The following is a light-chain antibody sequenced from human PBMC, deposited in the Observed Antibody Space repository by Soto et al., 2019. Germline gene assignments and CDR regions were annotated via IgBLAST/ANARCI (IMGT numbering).Light chain of an antibody. V-gene: IGLV4-69*01. CDR2: LNSDGXH. CDR1: SGHSSYA. J-gene: IGLJ2*01. CDR3: QTWGTGIQV. Sequence: QPVLTQSPSASASLGASVKLTCTLSSGHSSYAIAWHQQQPEKGPRYLMKLNSDGXHSXGDGIPXRFSGSSSGAERYLTISSLQSEDEADYYCQTWGTGIQVFGGGTKLTVL.